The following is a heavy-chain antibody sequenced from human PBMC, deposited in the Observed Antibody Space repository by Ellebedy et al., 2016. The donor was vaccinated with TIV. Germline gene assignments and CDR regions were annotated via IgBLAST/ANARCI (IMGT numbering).Heavy chain of an antibody. Sequence: PGGSLRLSCAVSGGSISSSNWWSWVRQPPGKGLEWIGEIYHSGSTNYNPSLKSRVIMSLDTSKNQFSLRLSSVTAADTAVYYCARHPRGRTSYFDYWGQGTLVTVSS. J-gene: IGHJ4*02. V-gene: IGHV4-4*02. CDR2: IYHSGST. CDR3: ARHPRGRTSYFDY. CDR1: GGSISSSNW.